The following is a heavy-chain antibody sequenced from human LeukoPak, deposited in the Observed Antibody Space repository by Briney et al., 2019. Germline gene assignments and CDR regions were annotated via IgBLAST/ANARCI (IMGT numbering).Heavy chain of an antibody. CDR3: ARDHYYDSSGYYGNRAFDI. V-gene: IGHV1-46*01. CDR1: VGTFSDYA. D-gene: IGHD3-22*01. CDR2: INPSGGST. Sequence: GASVKVSCQASVGTFSDYALNWVRQAPGQGLEWMGIINPSGGSTSYAQKFQGRVTMTRDMSTSTVYMELSSLRSEDTDVYYCARDHYYDSSGYYGNRAFDIWGQGTMVTVSS. J-gene: IGHJ3*02.